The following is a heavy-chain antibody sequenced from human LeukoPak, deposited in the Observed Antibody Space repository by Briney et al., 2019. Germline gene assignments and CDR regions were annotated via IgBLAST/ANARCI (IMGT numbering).Heavy chain of an antibody. Sequence: ASVKVSCKASGYTFTSYYMHWVRQAPGQGLEWMGIINPNGGSTSYAQKFQGRVTMTRDMSTSTVYMELSSLRSEDTAVYYCAREYIRVAGVFDYWGQGTLVTVSS. V-gene: IGHV1-46*01. CDR2: INPNGGST. CDR1: GYTFTSYY. J-gene: IGHJ4*02. CDR3: AREYIRVAGVFDY. D-gene: IGHD6-19*01.